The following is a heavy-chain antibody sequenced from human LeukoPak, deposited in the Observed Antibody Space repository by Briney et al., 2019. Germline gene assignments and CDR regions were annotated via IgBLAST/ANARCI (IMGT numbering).Heavy chain of an antibody. V-gene: IGHV1-2*02. CDR1: GYTFTDYY. Sequence: ASVKVSCKASGYTFTDYYIHWVRQAPGQGLEWMGWVNPNSGATNYAQKFQDRVTMTRDTSISTAYMEMSRLRSDDTAVYYCARGFSHWGSNDYWGQGTLVTVSS. CDR2: VNPNSGAT. J-gene: IGHJ4*02. D-gene: IGHD7-27*01. CDR3: ARGFSHWGSNDY.